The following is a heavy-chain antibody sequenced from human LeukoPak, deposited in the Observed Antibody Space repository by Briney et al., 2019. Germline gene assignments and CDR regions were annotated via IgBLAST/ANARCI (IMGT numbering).Heavy chain of an antibody. CDR3: ADNLSR. Sequence: GGSLRLSCAASGFTLSTSSMNWVRQAPGKGLEWISYIDKSSNTIYYADSVKGRFTISRDSAKNSLYLQMNSLRAKDTAVYYCADNLSRWGQGTLVTVSS. V-gene: IGHV3-48*04. D-gene: IGHD1-1*01. J-gene: IGHJ4*02. CDR1: GFTLSTSS. CDR2: IDKSSNTI.